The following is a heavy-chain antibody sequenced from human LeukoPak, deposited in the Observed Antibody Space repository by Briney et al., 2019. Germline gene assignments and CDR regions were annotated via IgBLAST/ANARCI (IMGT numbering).Heavy chain of an antibody. D-gene: IGHD4-23*01. CDR2: ISTNGGST. Sequence: GGSLRLSCAASGFTFSSYAMHWVRQAPGKGLEYVSAISTNGGSTYYANSAKGRFTISRDNSKNTLYLQMGSLRAEDMAVYYCARALGYGGNSILDYWGQGTLVTVSS. V-gene: IGHV3-64*01. CDR1: GFTFSSYA. J-gene: IGHJ4*02. CDR3: ARALGYGGNSILDY.